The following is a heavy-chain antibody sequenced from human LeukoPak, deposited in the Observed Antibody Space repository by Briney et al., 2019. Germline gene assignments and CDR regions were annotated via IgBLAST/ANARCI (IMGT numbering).Heavy chain of an antibody. V-gene: IGHV1-3*01. CDR3: AREYQLLCDY. D-gene: IGHD2-2*01. CDR1: GYTFTSYA. Sequence: VASVKVSCKASGYTFTSYAMHWVRQAPGQRLEWMGWINAGNGNTKYSQKFQGRVTITRDTSTSTAYMELRSLRSDDTAVYYCAREYQLLCDYWGQGTLVTASS. CDR2: INAGNGNT. J-gene: IGHJ4*02.